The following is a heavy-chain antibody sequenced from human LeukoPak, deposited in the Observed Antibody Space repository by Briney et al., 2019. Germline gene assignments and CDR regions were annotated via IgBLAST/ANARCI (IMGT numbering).Heavy chain of an antibody. J-gene: IGHJ4*02. CDR3: ARGLYCSGGSCYGAFDY. CDR2: INPNSCGS. CDR1: GYTFTGYF. D-gene: IGHD2-15*01. Sequence: ASVKVSCKASGYTFTGYFMHWVRQAPGQGLEWMGWINPNSCGSNYAQKFQGRVTMTRDTSISTVYMALSGLISDDTAVYYCARGLYCSGGSCYGAFDYWGQGTLVTVSS. V-gene: IGHV1-2*02.